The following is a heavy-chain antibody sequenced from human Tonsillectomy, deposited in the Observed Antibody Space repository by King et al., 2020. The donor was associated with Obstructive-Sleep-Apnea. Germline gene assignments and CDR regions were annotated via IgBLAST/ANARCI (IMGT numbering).Heavy chain of an antibody. V-gene: IGHV4-39*07. CDR1: GVSISRSNYY. J-gene: IGHJ4*02. CDR2: IYYSGST. Sequence: QLQESGPGLVKSSETLSLTCTVSGVSISRSNYYWGYIRQPPGKWLEWIGNIYYSGSTSYNPSLESRVTISVDTSKNQFSLKLSSVTAADTAVYYCARADRDGYIWYYFHYWGQGTLVTVSS. D-gene: IGHD5-24*01. CDR3: ARADRDGYIWYYFHY.